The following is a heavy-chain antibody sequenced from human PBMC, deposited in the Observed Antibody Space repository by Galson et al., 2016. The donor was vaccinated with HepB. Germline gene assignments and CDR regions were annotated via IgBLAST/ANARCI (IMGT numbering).Heavy chain of an antibody. D-gene: IGHD1-14*01. CDR2: ISATSETI. J-gene: IGHJ4*02. CDR3: SGHRGSAWFDF. V-gene: IGHV3-48*03. CDR1: GFTFSTYT. Sequence: SLRLSCAGSGFTFSTYTMTWVRQAPGKALEWLSYISATSETIFYADSVAGRFIVSRDNAKNSLYLQITRLRAEDTATYFCSGHRGSAWFDFWGQGTPVTVSS.